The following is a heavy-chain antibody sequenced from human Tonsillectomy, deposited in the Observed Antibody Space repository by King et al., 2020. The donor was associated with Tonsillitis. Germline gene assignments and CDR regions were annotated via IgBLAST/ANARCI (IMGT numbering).Heavy chain of an antibody. CDR3: AKGWVEMDA. CDR1: GFTFSSCA. V-gene: IGHV3-23*04. D-gene: IGHD5-24*01. J-gene: IGHJ4*02. CDR2: ISVSDGGT. Sequence: VQLVESGGGLVQPGGSLRLSCAASGFTFSSCAMTWVRQAPGMRLEWVSAISVSDGGTYYADSVKGRFTISRDNSKNTLYLQMNSLRAEDTAVYYCAKGWVEMDAWGQGTLVTVSS.